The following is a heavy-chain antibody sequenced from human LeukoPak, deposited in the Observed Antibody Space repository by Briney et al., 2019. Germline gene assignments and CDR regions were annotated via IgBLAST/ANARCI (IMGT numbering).Heavy chain of an antibody. CDR2: ISGSGGRT. Sequence: GGSLRLSCAVSGITLSNYGMSWVRQAPGKGLEWVAGISGSGGRTTYGDSVKGRFTISRDNPKNTLYLQMNSLRAEDTAVYFCAKRGVVIRVILVGFHKEAFYFDSWGQGALVTVSS. V-gene: IGHV3-23*01. CDR3: AKRGVVIRVILVGFHKEAFYFDS. J-gene: IGHJ4*02. CDR1: GITLSNYG. D-gene: IGHD3-22*01.